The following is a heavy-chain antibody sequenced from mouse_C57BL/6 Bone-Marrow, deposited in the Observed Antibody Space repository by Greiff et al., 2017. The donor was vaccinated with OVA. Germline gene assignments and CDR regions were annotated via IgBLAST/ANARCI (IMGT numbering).Heavy chain of an antibody. Sequence: VQLQESGPELVKPGASVKISCKASGYAFSSSWMNWVKQRPGKGLEWIGRIYPGDGDTNYNGKFKGKATLTADKSSSTAYMQLSSLTSEDSAVYFCARHFYCYSSSYLDNWGQGTTLTVSS. CDR1: GYAFSSSW. CDR2: IYPGDGDT. J-gene: IGHJ2*01. D-gene: IGHD1-1*01. CDR3: ARHFYCYSSSYLDN. V-gene: IGHV1-82*01.